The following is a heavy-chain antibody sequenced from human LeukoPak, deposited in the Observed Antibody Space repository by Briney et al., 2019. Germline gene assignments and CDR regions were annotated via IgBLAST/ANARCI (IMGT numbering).Heavy chain of an antibody. CDR2: IYYSGST. CDR3: ARNTGSYGDFDY. Sequence: KPSETLSLTCTVSGGSISRYHWSWIRQPPGEGLEWIGYIYYSGSTNYNPSLKSRVTISADTSKNQFSLKLSSVTAADTAVYYCARNTGSYGDFDYWGQGTLVTVSS. V-gene: IGHV4-59*01. CDR1: GGSISRYH. D-gene: IGHD5-18*01. J-gene: IGHJ4*02.